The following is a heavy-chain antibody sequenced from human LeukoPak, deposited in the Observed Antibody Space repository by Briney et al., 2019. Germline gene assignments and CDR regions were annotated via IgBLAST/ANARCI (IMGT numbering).Heavy chain of an antibody. CDR1: GGSISSYY. CDR3: ARGVPEYYDFWSGYFYYFDY. Sequence: KPSETLSLTCTVSGGSISSYYWSWIRQPPGKRLEWIGYIYYSGSTNYNPSLKSRVTISVDTSKNQFSLKLTSVTAADTAVYYCARGVPEYYDFWSGYFYYFDYWGQGTLVTVSS. J-gene: IGHJ4*02. CDR2: IYYSGST. V-gene: IGHV4-59*01. D-gene: IGHD3-3*01.